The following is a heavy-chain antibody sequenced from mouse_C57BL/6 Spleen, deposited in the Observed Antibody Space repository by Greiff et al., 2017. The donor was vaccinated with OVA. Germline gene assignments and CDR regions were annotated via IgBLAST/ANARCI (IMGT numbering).Heavy chain of an antibody. J-gene: IGHJ4*01. V-gene: IGHV5-17*01. CDR1: GFTFSDYG. D-gene: IGHD2-4*01. CDR2: ISSGSSTI. Sequence: EVKLVESGGGLVKPGGSLKLSCAASGFTFSDYGMHWVRRAPEKGLEWVAYISSGSSTIYYADTVKGRFTISRDNAKNTLFLQMTSLRSEDTAMYYCARFSSYYDYEDAMDYWGQGTSVTVSS. CDR3: ARFSSYYDYEDAMDY.